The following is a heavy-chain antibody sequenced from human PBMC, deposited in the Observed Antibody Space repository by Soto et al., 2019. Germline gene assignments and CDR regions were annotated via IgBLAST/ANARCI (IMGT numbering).Heavy chain of an antibody. Sequence: PSETLSLTCTVSGGSVSSGSYYRSWIRQPPGKGLEWIGYIYYSGSTNYNPSLKSRVTISVDTSKNQFSLKLSSVTAADTAVYYCVRILAAAAENYNWFDPWGQGTLVTVSS. D-gene: IGHD6-13*01. CDR1: GGSVSSGSYY. V-gene: IGHV4-61*01. CDR2: IYYSGST. CDR3: VRILAAAAENYNWFDP. J-gene: IGHJ5*02.